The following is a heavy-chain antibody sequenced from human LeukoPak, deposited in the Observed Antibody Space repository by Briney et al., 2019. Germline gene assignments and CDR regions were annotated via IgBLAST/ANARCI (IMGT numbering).Heavy chain of an antibody. CDR2: INHSGST. D-gene: IGHD5-24*01. CDR1: GGSFSGYY. Sequence: PSETLSLTCAVYGGSFSGYYWSWIRQPPGKGLEWIGEINHSGSTNYNPSLKSRVTISVDTSKNQFSLKLSSVTAADTAVYYCARVPEMATRAIPGLSFDPWGQGTLVPVSS. CDR3: ARVPEMATRAIPGLSFDP. V-gene: IGHV4-34*01. J-gene: IGHJ5*02.